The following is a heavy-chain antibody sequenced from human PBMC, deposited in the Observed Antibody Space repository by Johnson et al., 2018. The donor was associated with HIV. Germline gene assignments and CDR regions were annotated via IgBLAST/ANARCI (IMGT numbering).Heavy chain of an antibody. J-gene: IGHJ3*02. CDR3: ARDCPFGVAKRPSPSCAFDI. CDR2: FSTSGISL. D-gene: IGHD3-3*01. Sequence: VQLVESGGGLVKPGGSLRLSCAASVFTFSDYYMSWIRQAPGLRLVWVSSFSTSGISLYYSASVKCRFTISSYNAKNTLYLQMNSLRAEDTAVFYCARDCPFGVAKRPSPSCAFDIWGQGTIVTVSS. V-gene: IGHV3-11*04. CDR1: VFTFSDYY.